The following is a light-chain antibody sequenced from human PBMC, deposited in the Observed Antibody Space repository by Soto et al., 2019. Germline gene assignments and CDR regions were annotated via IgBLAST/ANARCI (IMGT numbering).Light chain of an antibody. Sequence: QSALTQPASVSGSPGQSITISCTGTSSDVGGYKYVSWYQQHPGKAPKLMIYDVSNRPSGVSNRFSGSKSGNTASLTISGLQAEEEADYYCSSFASSNTWVFGGGTKVTVL. V-gene: IGLV2-14*01. CDR3: SSFASSNTWV. CDR1: SSDVGGYKY. CDR2: DVS. J-gene: IGLJ3*02.